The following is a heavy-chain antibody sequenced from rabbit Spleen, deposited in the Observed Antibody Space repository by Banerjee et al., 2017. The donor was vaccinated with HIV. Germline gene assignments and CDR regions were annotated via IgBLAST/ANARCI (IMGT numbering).Heavy chain of an antibody. J-gene: IGHJ6*01. CDR2: IYGGSSGST. V-gene: IGHV1S40*01. Sequence: QSLEESGGDLVKPGASLTLTCTASGFSFSSGYYMCWVRQAPAKGPEWIACIYGGSSGSTSYASWAKGRFTISKTSSTAVTLQMTSLTAADTATYFCARDAGTSFSSYGMDLWGPGTLVTVS. CDR1: GFSFSSGYY. CDR3: ARDAGTSFSSYGMDL. D-gene: IGHD8-1*01.